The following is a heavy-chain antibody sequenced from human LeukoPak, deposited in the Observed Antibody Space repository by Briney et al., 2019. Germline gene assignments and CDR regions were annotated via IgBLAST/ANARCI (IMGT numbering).Heavy chain of an antibody. CDR1: GFTLSTYA. CDR3: AKALEMATISSDH. J-gene: IGHJ4*02. Sequence: PGGSLRLSCAASGFTLSTYAMSWVRQTPGKGLEWVAATSSSDAGTYHADSVKGRFTTSRDNSKNTLYLQMSSLRAEDTAVYYCAKALEMATISSDHWGQGTLVTVSS. CDR2: TSSSDAGT. D-gene: IGHD5-24*01. V-gene: IGHV3-23*01.